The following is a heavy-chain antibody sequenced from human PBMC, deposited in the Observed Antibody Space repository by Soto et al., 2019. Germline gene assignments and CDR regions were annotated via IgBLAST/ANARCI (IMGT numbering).Heavy chain of an antibody. Sequence: QVHLLQSGSEVKKPGSSVKVSCRASGDTLSNYAFSWVRQAPGQGLEWMGGLIPIFGTTSYAQKLQGRVILTADESTTTVYMELMSLRSEDTALYFCALGLRGYHIDSWGQGTQVTVSS. CDR1: GDTLSNYA. CDR2: LIPIFGTT. J-gene: IGHJ4*02. D-gene: IGHD2-15*01. V-gene: IGHV1-69*01. CDR3: ALGLRGYHIDS.